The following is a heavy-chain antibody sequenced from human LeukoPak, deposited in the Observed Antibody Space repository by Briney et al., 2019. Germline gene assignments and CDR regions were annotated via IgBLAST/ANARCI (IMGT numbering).Heavy chain of an antibody. CDR2: ISSSSSYI. Sequence: GGSLRLSCAASGFTFSNYGMNWVRQAPGKGLEWVSSISSSSSYIYYADSVKGRFTISRDNAKNSLYLQMNSLRAEDTAVYYCARAPGWELLRDDAFDIWGQGTMVTVSS. V-gene: IGHV3-21*01. D-gene: IGHD1-26*01. CDR3: ARAPGWELLRDDAFDI. CDR1: GFTFSNYG. J-gene: IGHJ3*02.